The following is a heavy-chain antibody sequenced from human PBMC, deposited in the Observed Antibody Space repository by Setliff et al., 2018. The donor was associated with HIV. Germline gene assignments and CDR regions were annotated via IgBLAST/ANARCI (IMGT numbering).Heavy chain of an antibody. CDR1: GGTFSSYS. V-gene: IGHV1-69*13. Sequence: SVKVSCKASGGTFSSYSITWVRQAPGQGLEWVGGIIPIFGTTNYAQNFQGRVTISADESTSTAYMELSSLRSEDTAVYYCANRYCSSTSCYLGWFDPWGQGTLVTVSS. CDR2: IIPIFGTT. J-gene: IGHJ5*02. CDR3: ANRYCSSTSCYLGWFDP. D-gene: IGHD2-2*01.